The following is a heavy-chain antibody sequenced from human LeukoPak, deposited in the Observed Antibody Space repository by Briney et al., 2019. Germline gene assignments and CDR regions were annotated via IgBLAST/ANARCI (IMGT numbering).Heavy chain of an antibody. Sequence: GGSLRLSCAASGFTFSNYAMTWVRQAPGKGLEWVSTISGIGGGTYYADSVKGRFTISRDKSNNTLSLQTNSLKAEDTAIYYCARVGPAIATLDFWGQGTLVAVSS. CDR1: GFTFSNYA. V-gene: IGHV3-23*01. D-gene: IGHD2-2*01. J-gene: IGHJ4*02. CDR2: ISGIGGGT. CDR3: ARVGPAIATLDF.